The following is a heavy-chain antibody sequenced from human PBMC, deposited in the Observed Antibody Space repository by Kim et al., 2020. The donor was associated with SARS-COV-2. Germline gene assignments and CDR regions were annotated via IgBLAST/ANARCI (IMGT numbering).Heavy chain of an antibody. V-gene: IGHV1-58*01. CDR1: GFTFTSSA. Sequence: SVKVSCKASGFTFTSSAVQWVRQARGQRLEWIGWIVVGGGNTNYAQKFQERVTITRDMSTSTAYMELSSLRSEDTAVYYCAAGVVGSWLFDYWGQGTLVTVSS. CDR3: AAGVVGSWLFDY. D-gene: IGHD6-13*01. J-gene: IGHJ4*02. CDR2: IVVGGGNT.